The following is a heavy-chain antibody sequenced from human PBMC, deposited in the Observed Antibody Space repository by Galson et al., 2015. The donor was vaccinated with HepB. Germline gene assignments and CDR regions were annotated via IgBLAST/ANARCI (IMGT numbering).Heavy chain of an antibody. CDR1: GYTLTELS. D-gene: IGHD3-10*01. CDR2: FDPEDGET. V-gene: IGHV1-24*01. CDR3: ATYYGSGRLDYFDY. J-gene: IGHJ4*02. Sequence: SVKVSCKVSGYTLTELSMHWVRQAPGKGLEWMGGFDPEDGETIYAQKFQGRVTMTEDTSTDTAYMELSSLRSEDTAVHYCATYYGSGRLDYFDYWGQGTLVTVSS.